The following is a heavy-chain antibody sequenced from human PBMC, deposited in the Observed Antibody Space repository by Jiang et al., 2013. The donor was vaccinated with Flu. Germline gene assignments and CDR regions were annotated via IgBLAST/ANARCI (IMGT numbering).Heavy chain of an antibody. Sequence: GAEVKKPGASVKVSCKASGYTFTSYGISWVRQAPGQGLEWMGWISAYNGNTNYAQKLQGRVTMTTDTSTSTAYMELRSLRSDDTAVYYCARGHGYSSSWYLVGAFDIWGQGTMVTVSS. CDR1: GYTFTSYG. CDR2: ISAYNGNT. V-gene: IGHV1-18*01. J-gene: IGHJ3*02. D-gene: IGHD6-13*01. CDR3: ARGHGYSSSWYLVGAFDI.